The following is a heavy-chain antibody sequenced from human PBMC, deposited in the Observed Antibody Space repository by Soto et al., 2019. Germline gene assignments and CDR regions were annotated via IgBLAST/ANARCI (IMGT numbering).Heavy chain of an antibody. J-gene: IGHJ3*02. CDR1: EFTFSSYG. D-gene: IGHD1-26*01. CDR3: AKEGVGATRAFDI. CDR2: ISYDGTKK. Sequence: PGGSLRLSCEASEFTFSSYGMHWVRQAPGKGLEWVTMISYDGTKKYYADSVKGRFTISRDNSKNTLYLQMSNLRTEDTAVYYCAKEGVGATRAFDIWGPGTMVTVSS. V-gene: IGHV3-30*18.